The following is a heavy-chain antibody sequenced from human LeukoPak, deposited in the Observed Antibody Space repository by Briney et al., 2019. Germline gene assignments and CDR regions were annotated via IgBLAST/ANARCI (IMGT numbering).Heavy chain of an antibody. CDR3: AKWHYGDYEVDY. V-gene: IGHV3-30*18. Sequence: GGSLRLPCAASGFTFSSYGMHWVRQAPGKGLEWVAVISYDGSNKYYADSVKGRFTISRDNSKNTLYLQMNSLRAEDTAVYYCAKWHYGDYEVDYWGQGTLVTVSS. CDR1: GFTFSSYG. D-gene: IGHD4-17*01. J-gene: IGHJ4*02. CDR2: ISYDGSNK.